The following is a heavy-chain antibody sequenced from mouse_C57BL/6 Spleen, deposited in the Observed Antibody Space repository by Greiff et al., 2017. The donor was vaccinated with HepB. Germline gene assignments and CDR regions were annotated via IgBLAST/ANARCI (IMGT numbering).Heavy chain of an antibody. D-gene: IGHD1-1*01. J-gene: IGHJ4*01. CDR2: IHPNSGST. CDR3: ARGDLGSRYYYAMDY. V-gene: IGHV1-64*01. Sequence: QVQLQQPGAELVKPGASVKLSCKASGYTFTSYWMHWVKQRPGQGLEWIGMIHPNSGSTNYNEKFKSKATLTVDKSSSTAYMQLSSLTSEDSAVYYCARGDLGSRYYYAMDYWGQGTSVTVSS. CDR1: GYTFTSYW.